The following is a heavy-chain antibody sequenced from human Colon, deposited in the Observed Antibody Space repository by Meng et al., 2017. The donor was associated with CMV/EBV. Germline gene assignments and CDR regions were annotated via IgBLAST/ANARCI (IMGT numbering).Heavy chain of an antibody. CDR1: GFTFSSYG. V-gene: IGHV3-33*05. D-gene: IGHD4-11*01. J-gene: IGHJ4*02. Sequence: GESLKISCAASGFTFSSYGMHWVRQTPGKGLEWVAFISFDENDEYYSDSVKGRFTISRDNSKNTLNLQMNSLRTEDTAMYYCARALTHDYSFFDYRGQGTLVTVSS. CDR2: ISFDENDE. CDR3: ARALTHDYSFFDY.